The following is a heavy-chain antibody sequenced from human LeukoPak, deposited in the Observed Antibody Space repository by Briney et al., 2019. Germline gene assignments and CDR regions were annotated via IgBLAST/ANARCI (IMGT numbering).Heavy chain of an antibody. Sequence: SETLSLTCTVSGGSISSYYCSWIRQPPGKGLEWIGCIYYSGSTNYNPSLKSRVTISVDTSKNQFSLKLSSVTAADTAVYYCARGDFSDPFGQLDYWGQGTLVTVSS. CDR1: GGSISSYY. J-gene: IGHJ4*02. CDR2: IYYSGST. CDR3: ARGDFSDPFGQLDY. V-gene: IGHV4-59*01. D-gene: IGHD3-10*01.